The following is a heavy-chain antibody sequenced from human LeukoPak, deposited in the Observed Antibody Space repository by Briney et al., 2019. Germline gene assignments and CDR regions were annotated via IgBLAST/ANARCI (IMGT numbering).Heavy chain of an antibody. CDR2: IYHSGST. Sequence: SSETLSLTCTVSGYSISSGYYWDWIRQPPGKGLEWIGSIYHSGSTFYNPSLKNRVTISVDTSKNQFSLKLSSVTAADTAVYYCAGDPPATTSPSWGEGTPVTASS. CDR1: GYSISSGYY. J-gene: IGHJ5*01. V-gene: IGHV4-38-2*02. D-gene: IGHD1-1*01. CDR3: AGDPPATTSPS.